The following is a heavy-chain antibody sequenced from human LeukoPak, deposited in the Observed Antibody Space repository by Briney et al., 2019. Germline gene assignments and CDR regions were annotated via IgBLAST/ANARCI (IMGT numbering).Heavy chain of an antibody. D-gene: IGHD3-22*01. Sequence: PGGSLRLSCAASGFTFSSYGMHWVRQAPGKGLEWVAFIRYDGSNKYYADSVKGRFTISRDNSKNTLYLQMNSLRAEDTAVYYCARDSIVVVTLFDYWGQGTLVTVSS. V-gene: IGHV3-30*02. CDR2: IRYDGSNK. CDR1: GFTFSSYG. CDR3: ARDSIVVVTLFDY. J-gene: IGHJ4*02.